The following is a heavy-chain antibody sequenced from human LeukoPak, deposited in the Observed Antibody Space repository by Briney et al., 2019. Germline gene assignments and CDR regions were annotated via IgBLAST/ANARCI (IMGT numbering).Heavy chain of an antibody. Sequence: ASVKVSCKASGGTFSSYAISWVRQAPGQGLEWMGGIIPIFGTANYAQKFQGRVTITADESTSTAYVELSSLRSEDTAVYYCASNHYDSSGYHMYYFDYWGQGTLVTVSS. J-gene: IGHJ4*02. CDR2: IIPIFGTA. D-gene: IGHD3-22*01. CDR1: GGTFSSYA. CDR3: ASNHYDSSGYHMYYFDY. V-gene: IGHV1-69*01.